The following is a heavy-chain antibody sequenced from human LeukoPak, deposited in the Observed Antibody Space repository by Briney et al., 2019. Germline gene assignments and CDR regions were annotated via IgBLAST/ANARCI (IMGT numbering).Heavy chain of an antibody. CDR1: GYTFTGYY. D-gene: IGHD6-19*01. J-gene: IGHJ4*02. CDR3: ARGRSRSGYSSGWYPIPFDY. Sequence: ASVKVSXKASGYTFTGYYMHWVRNAPGQGLEWIGRINPNSGGTNYAQKFQGRVTMTRDTSISTAYMELSRLRSDDTAVYYCARGRSRSGYSSGWYPIPFDYWGQGTLVTVSS. V-gene: IGHV1-2*06. CDR2: INPNSGGT.